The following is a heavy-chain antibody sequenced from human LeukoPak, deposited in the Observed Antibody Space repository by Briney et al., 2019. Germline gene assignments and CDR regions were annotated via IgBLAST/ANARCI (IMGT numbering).Heavy chain of an antibody. D-gene: IGHD2-15*01. Sequence: PSETLSLTCAVYGGSFSGYYWSWIRQHPGKGLEWIGYIYYSGSTYYNPSLKSRVTISVDTSKNQFSLKLSSVTAADTAVYYCASYCSGGSCRDYYGMDVWGQGTTVTVSS. CDR3: ASYCSGGSCRDYYGMDV. CDR1: GGSFSGYY. CDR2: IYYSGST. V-gene: IGHV4-31*11. J-gene: IGHJ6*02.